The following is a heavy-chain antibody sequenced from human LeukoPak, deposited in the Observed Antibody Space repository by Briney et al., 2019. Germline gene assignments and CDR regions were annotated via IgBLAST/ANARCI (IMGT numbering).Heavy chain of an antibody. CDR2: ISVTGGTT. Sequence: GGSLRLSCAASGFSFSNYAMSWVRQAPGKGLEWVSGISVTGGTTNYADSVKGRFTISRDNSKNTLYLQMNSLRAEDTAVYYCAKGSMYYYYMDVWGKGTTVTVSS. J-gene: IGHJ6*03. V-gene: IGHV3-23*01. CDR1: GFSFSNYA. CDR3: AKGSMYYYYMDV.